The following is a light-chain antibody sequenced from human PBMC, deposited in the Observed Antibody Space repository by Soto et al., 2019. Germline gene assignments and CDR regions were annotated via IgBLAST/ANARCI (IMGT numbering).Light chain of an antibody. CDR1: QSISSW. CDR3: QPYKRHRRT. J-gene: IGKJ1*01. CDR2: KAS. Sequence: DIQMTQSPSTLSASVGDRVTITCRASQSISSWLAWYQQKPGKAPKLLINKASSLESGVPSRFSGSGSGTEFTLTISSLQHDDFVPYYCQPYKRHRRTLVQGTKVDIK. V-gene: IGKV1-5*03.